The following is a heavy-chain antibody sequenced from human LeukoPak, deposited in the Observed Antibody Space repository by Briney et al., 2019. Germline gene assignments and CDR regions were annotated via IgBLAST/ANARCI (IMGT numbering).Heavy chain of an antibody. Sequence: PSETLLFYCNVPSGSINSSYWSWIRQPQGKGLEWIGYIYDSWNTNYNPSLQSRVTISMDASRNQFSLDLTSVTAADTAVYCARDQIGYGLDYWGQGTLVTVSS. V-gene: IGHV4-59*01. CDR2: IYDSWNT. J-gene: IGHJ4*02. D-gene: IGHD5-18*01. CDR1: SGSINSSY. CDR3: ARDQIGYGLDY.